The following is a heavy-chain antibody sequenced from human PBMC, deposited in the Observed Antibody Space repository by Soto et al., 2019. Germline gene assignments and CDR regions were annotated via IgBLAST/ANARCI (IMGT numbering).Heavy chain of an antibody. V-gene: IGHV2-5*01. CDR2: IYWNDDR. CDR3: AHGGPAASLDF. J-gene: IGHJ4*02. D-gene: IGHD2-2*01. CDR1: GFSLSNPGVG. Sequence: QITLKESGPTLVKPTQTLTLTCTFSGFSLSNPGVGMGWVRQPPGMALQWLAVIYWNDDRRYSPSLKTRLTITKDTSKNQVVLTMTDMDPVDTATYYCAHGGPAASLDFWGQGTLVTVSS.